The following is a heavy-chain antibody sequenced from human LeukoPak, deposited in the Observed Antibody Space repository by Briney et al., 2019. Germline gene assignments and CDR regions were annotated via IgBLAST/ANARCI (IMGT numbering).Heavy chain of an antibody. V-gene: IGHV4-4*07. CDR2: IYTTGST. Sequence: SETLSLTCNVSGGSISSHYWSWIRQPAGKGLEWIGRIYTTGSTSYNPSLKSRVTMSVDTSKNQFSLKLSSVTAADSAVYYCARYSGSYYFDYWGQGTLVTVSS. J-gene: IGHJ4*02. CDR1: GGSISSHY. D-gene: IGHD1-26*01. CDR3: ARYSGSYYFDY.